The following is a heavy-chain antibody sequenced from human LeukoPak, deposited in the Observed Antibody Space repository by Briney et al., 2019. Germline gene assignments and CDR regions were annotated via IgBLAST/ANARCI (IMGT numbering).Heavy chain of an antibody. J-gene: IGHJ4*02. CDR3: ARARRGVAAAGTRGFDY. CDR2: ISSSSSYI. D-gene: IGHD6-13*01. Sequence: PGGSLRLSCAASGFTFSSYSMNWVRQAPGKGLEWVSSISSSSSYIYYADSVKGRFTISRDNAKNSLYLQMNSLRAEDTAVYYRARARRGVAAAGTRGFDYWGQGTLVTVSS. CDR1: GFTFSSYS. V-gene: IGHV3-21*01.